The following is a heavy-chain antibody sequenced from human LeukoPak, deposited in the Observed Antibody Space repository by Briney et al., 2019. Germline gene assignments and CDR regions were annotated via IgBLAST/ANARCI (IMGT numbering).Heavy chain of an antibody. Sequence: PSETLSLTCTVSGGSISSYYWSWIRQPAGKGLEWIGRIYTSGNTNYNPSLKSRVTISVDKSKNQLSLKLSSVTAADTAVYYCARVLVGANYYYYYTDVWGKGTTVTVSS. CDR1: GGSISSYY. CDR2: IYTSGNT. CDR3: ARVLVGANYYYYYTDV. V-gene: IGHV4-4*07. D-gene: IGHD1-26*01. J-gene: IGHJ6*03.